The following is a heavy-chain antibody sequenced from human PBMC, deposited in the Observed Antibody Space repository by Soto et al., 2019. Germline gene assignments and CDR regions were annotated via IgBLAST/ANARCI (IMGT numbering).Heavy chain of an antibody. D-gene: IGHD6-13*01. CDR2: IYPGDSDT. J-gene: IGHJ6*02. V-gene: IGHV5-51*01. CDR3: ARTAAAGKYCNGMDV. Sequence: GESLKISCKGSGYSFTSYWIGWVRQMPGKGLECMGIIYPGDSDTRYSPSFQGQVTISADKSISTAYLQWSSLKASDTAMYYCARTAAAGKYCNGMDVWGQGTTVTVSS. CDR1: GYSFTSYW.